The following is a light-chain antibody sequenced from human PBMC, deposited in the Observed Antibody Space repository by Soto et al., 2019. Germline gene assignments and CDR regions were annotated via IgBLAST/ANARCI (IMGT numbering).Light chain of an antibody. CDR2: EVS. V-gene: IGLV2-18*01. CDR1: STDFVSYNR. Sequence: QSVLPQPPSVSGSPGQSVTISCTGTSTDFVSYNRVSWYQQPPGTAPKLMIYEVSKRPSGVPDRFSGSKSGNTASLTISGLQAADEADYYCSLYTSENAYVFGTGTKDTVL. CDR3: SLYTSENAYV. J-gene: IGLJ1*01.